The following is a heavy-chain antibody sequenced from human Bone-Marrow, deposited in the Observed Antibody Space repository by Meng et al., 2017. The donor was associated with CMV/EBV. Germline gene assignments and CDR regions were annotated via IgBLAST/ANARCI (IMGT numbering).Heavy chain of an antibody. V-gene: IGHV3-30-3*01. D-gene: IGHD3-3*01. CDR2: ISYDGSNK. J-gene: IGHJ6*01. CDR3: ARVYDEGTIFGVVIPLYYYGMAV. CDR1: GFTFSSYA. Sequence: GESLKISCAASGFTFSSYAMHWVRQAPGKGLEWVAVISYDGSNKYYADSVKGRFTISRDNSKNTLYLQMNSLRAEDTAVYYCARVYDEGTIFGVVIPLYYYGMAVWGQGNTVTGAS.